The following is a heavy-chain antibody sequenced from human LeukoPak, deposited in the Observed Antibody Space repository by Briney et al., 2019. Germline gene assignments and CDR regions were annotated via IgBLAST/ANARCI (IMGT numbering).Heavy chain of an antibody. CDR3: ARDPSFSRGFNFVLSS. D-gene: IGHD5-12*01. V-gene: IGHV3-30*04. Sequence: PGGSLRLSCAASGFTFDTYSFHWVRQSPGKGLDWVALISHDGRRKYYADAVKGRFTISRDDSKNTLSLQMNSLRAEVSSTYYCARDPSFSRGFNFVLSSWGQGTPVTVSS. CDR1: GFTFDTYS. CDR2: ISHDGRRK. J-gene: IGHJ5*02.